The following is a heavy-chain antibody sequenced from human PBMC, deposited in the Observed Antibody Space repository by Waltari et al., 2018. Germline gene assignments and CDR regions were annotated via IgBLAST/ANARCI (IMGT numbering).Heavy chain of an antibody. CDR1: GGSFSGYY. Sequence: QVQLPQWGAGLLKPSETLSLTCAVYGGSFSGYYWSGIRQPPGKGLEWIGEINHSGSTNYNPSLESRVTISVDTSKNQFSLKLSSVTAADTAVYYCARGRDFWRDWFDPWGQGTLVTVSS. V-gene: IGHV4-34*01. D-gene: IGHD3-3*01. J-gene: IGHJ5*02. CDR3: ARGRDFWRDWFDP. CDR2: INHSGST.